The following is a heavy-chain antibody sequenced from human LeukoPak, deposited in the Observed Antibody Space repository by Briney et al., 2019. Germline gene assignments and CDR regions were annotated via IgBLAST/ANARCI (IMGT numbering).Heavy chain of an antibody. D-gene: IGHD5-18*01. Sequence: ASETLSLTCAVYGGSFSGYYWSWIRQPPGNGLEWIGEINHSGSTNYNPSLKSRVTISVDTSKNQFSLKLSSVTAADTAVYYCARGVRYSYGPFDYWGQGTLVTVSS. CDR3: ARGVRYSYGPFDY. CDR2: INHSGST. V-gene: IGHV4-34*01. J-gene: IGHJ4*02. CDR1: GGSFSGYY.